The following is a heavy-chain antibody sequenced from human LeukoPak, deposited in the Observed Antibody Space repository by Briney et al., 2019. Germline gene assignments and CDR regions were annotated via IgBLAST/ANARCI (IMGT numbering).Heavy chain of an antibody. CDR3: ARVEFRGAKLRFLEWLSYGPNVPDFDY. CDR2: ISYDGSNK. J-gene: IGHJ4*02. CDR1: GFTFSSYA. Sequence: SGRSLRLSCAASGFTFSSYAMHWVRQAPGKGLEWVAVISYDGSNKYYADSVKGRFTISRDNSKNTLYLQMNSLRAEDTAVYYCARVEFRGAKLRFLEWLSYGPNVPDFDYWGQGTLVTVSS. V-gene: IGHV3-30-3*01. D-gene: IGHD3-3*01.